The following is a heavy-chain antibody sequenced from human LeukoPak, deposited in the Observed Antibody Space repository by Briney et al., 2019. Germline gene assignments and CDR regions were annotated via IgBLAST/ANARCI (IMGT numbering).Heavy chain of an antibody. Sequence: ASVKVSCKASGYTFTSYDINWVRQATGQGLEWMGWMNPNSGNTGYAQKFQGRVTMTRNTSISTAYMELSSLRSEDTAVYYCARGSGIAARPRYWFDPWGQGTLVTVPS. CDR2: MNPNSGNT. CDR3: ARGSGIAARPRYWFDP. J-gene: IGHJ5*02. V-gene: IGHV1-8*01. CDR1: GYTFTSYD. D-gene: IGHD6-6*01.